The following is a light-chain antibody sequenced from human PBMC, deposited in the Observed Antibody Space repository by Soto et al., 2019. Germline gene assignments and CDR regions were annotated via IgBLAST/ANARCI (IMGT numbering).Light chain of an antibody. J-gene: IGKJ1*01. Sequence: EIVLTQSPGTLSLSPGDRATLSCRASQSVSASYLAWYQQKPGQAPRLLIYGASTRATGIPDRFSGSGSGTDFTLTISRLEPEDFAVYYCQQYGISPTWTFGQGTKVEIK. CDR3: QQYGISPTWT. CDR2: GAS. V-gene: IGKV3-20*01. CDR1: QSVSASY.